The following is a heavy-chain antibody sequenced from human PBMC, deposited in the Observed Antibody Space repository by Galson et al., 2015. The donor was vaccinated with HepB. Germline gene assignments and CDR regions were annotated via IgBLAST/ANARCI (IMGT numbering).Heavy chain of an antibody. CDR3: ARHRDYGDAFDI. D-gene: IGHD4-17*01. Sequence: SETLSLTCTVSGGSISSSSYYWGWIRQPPGKGLEWIGSIYYSGSTYYNPSLKSRVTISVDTSKNQFPLKLSSVTAADTAVYYCARHRDYGDAFDIWGQGTMVTVSS. J-gene: IGHJ3*02. CDR1: GGSISSSSYY. V-gene: IGHV4-39*01. CDR2: IYYSGST.